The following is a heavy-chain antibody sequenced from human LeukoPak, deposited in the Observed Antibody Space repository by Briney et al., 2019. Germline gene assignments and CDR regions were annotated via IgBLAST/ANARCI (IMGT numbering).Heavy chain of an antibody. Sequence: ASVKVSCKASGYTFTSHGISWVRQAPGQGLEWMGWISAYNGDIKYAQKTQGRVTMTTDASTSTAYMELRSLRSDDTAVYYCASDEIGDYGFDYWGQGTLVTVSS. CDR3: ASDEIGDYGFDY. V-gene: IGHV1-18*01. D-gene: IGHD4-17*01. CDR2: ISAYNGDI. CDR1: GYTFTSHG. J-gene: IGHJ4*02.